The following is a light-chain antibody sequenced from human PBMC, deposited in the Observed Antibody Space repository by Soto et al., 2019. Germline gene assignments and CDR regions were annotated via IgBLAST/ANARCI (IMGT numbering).Light chain of an antibody. J-gene: IGKJ5*01. CDR2: DAS. CDR3: QQRSNWPPAIV. V-gene: IGKV3-11*01. CDR1: QSVTTY. Sequence: EIVMTQSPATLSVSPGERATLFCRASQSVTTYLACYQHTTGQPPRRLIYDASNRATGIPDRFSGSGSGTDLTRTRRGLEPEDFAVYYRQQRSNWPPAIVFSQGTRLEIK.